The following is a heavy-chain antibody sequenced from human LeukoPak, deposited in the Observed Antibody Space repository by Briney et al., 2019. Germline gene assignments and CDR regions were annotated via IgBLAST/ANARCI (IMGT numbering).Heavy chain of an antibody. CDR1: GFTFSSYA. V-gene: IGHV3-21*01. CDR2: VSASRLYI. D-gene: IGHD1-26*01. CDR3: ARSKGVGATTGFTY. Sequence: GRSLRLSCAASGFTFSSYAMSWVRQAPGKGLKWVSSVSASRLYIDYADSVKGRFTISRDNAKNSLYLQMNSLRAEDTAVYYCARSKGVGATTGFTYWGQGTLVTVSS. J-gene: IGHJ4*02.